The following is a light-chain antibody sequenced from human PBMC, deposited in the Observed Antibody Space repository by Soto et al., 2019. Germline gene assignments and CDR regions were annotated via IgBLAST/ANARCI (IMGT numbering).Light chain of an antibody. Sequence: QSVLTQPPSVSGAPGQRVTISCTGSRSNIGAGYDVHWYQQFPGRAPKVVISGNRNRPSGVPDRFSGSKSGTSASLAITGLQAEDEADYYCQSYDSSLSGSVVFGGGTKLTVL. CDR3: QSYDSSLSGSVV. CDR2: GNR. CDR1: RSNIGAGYD. V-gene: IGLV1-40*01. J-gene: IGLJ2*01.